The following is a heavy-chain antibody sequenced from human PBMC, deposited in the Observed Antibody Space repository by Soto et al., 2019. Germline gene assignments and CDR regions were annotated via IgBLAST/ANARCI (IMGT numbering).Heavy chain of an antibody. CDR3: ARVDYDSTYGFYYYGLDV. CDR2: IIPFLNTA. Sequence: QVHLVQSGAEVKKPGSSVRVSCKTSGCTFSSYSFTWVRQAPGQGLEWMGEIIPFLNTAKFAQKFQSRGTITADEPTSTVYMDLSSLSPDDTAVYYCARVDYDSTYGFYYYGLDVWGQGTTVTVSS. J-gene: IGHJ6*02. V-gene: IGHV1-69*01. CDR1: GCTFSSYS. D-gene: IGHD3-10*01.